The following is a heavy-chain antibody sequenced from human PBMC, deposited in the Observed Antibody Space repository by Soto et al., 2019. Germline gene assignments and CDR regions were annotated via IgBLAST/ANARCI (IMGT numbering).Heavy chain of an antibody. Sequence: QVQLQESGPGLVKSSETLSLTCTVSGDSMSTYYWNWIRQPPGKGLEWIGYVHSSGSTNYNPSLKSRVTISLDTSKNQFSLQLTSVTAADTAVYYCARGGGWLPDLRGQGTLVTVST. D-gene: IGHD3-22*01. V-gene: IGHV4-59*01. CDR3: ARGGGWLPDL. CDR1: GDSMSTYY. CDR2: VHSSGST. J-gene: IGHJ5*02.